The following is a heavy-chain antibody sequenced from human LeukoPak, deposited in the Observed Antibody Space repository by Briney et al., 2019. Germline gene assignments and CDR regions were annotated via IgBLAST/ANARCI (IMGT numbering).Heavy chain of an antibody. J-gene: IGHJ4*02. CDR1: GFTFSSYA. D-gene: IGHD3-22*01. Sequence: PGGSLRLSCAASGFTFSSYAMSWVRQAPGKGLEWVSAISGSGGSTYYADSVKGRFTISRDNSKNTLYLQMNSLRAEDTAVYYCAKDEWSYYDSSGYYRYWGQGTLVTVSS. CDR2: ISGSGGST. CDR3: AKDEWSYYDSSGYYRY. V-gene: IGHV3-23*01.